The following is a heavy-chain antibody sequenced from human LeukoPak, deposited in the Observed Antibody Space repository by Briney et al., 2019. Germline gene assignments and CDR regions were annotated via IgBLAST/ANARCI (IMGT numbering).Heavy chain of an antibody. CDR1: GFTFSSYE. J-gene: IGHJ4*02. V-gene: IGHV3-48*03. CDR3: ARDRENVIVAATQGLDY. CDR2: ISSSVRTI. Sequence: PGGSLRLSCAASGFTFSSYEMNWVRQAPGKGLEWVSYISSSVRTIYYADSVKGRFTISRDNAKNSLYLQMSSLRAEDTAVYYCARDRENVIVAATQGLDYWGQGTLVTVPS. D-gene: IGHD1-26*01.